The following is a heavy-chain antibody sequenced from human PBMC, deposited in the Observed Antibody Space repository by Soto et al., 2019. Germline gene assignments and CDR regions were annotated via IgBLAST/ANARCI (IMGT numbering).Heavy chain of an antibody. CDR1: GFTFSDYY. CDR3: ARGRYMTTVTTGDDY. D-gene: IGHD4-17*01. J-gene: IGHJ4*02. Sequence: GGSLRLSCAASGFTFSDYYMSWIRRAPGNGLEWVSYISSSGSTIYYADSVKGRFTISRDNAKNSLYLQMNSLRAEDTAVYYCARGRYMTTVTTGDDYWGQGTLVTVSS. V-gene: IGHV3-11*01. CDR2: ISSSGSTI.